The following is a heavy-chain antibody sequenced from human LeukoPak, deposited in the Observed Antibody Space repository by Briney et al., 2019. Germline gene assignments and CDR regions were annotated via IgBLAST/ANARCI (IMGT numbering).Heavy chain of an antibody. CDR3: ARAESRRMATMDFDY. CDR1: GFTFSSYE. D-gene: IGHD5-24*01. J-gene: IGHJ4*02. CDR2: ISSSGSTI. Sequence: GGSLRLSCAASGFTFSSYEMNWVRQAPGKGLEWVSYISSSGSTIYYADSVKGRFTIYRDNAKNSLYLQMNSLRAEDTAVYYCARAESRRMATMDFDYWGQGTLVTVSS. V-gene: IGHV3-48*03.